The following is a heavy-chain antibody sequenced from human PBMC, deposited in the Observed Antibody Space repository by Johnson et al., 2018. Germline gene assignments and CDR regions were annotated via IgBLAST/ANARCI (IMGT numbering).Heavy chain of an antibody. Sequence: QVQLVQSGGGVVQXGRSLRLSCAASGFTFSSYGMHWVRQAPGKGLEWVAVISYDGSNKYYVDSVKGRFTISRDNAKNSLYLQMNSLRAEDTAVYYCARELYFAVTSNVYYYYYGMDVWGQGTTVTVSS. D-gene: IGHD4-11*01. CDR3: ARELYFAVTSNVYYYYYGMDV. CDR2: ISYDGSNK. V-gene: IGHV3-30*03. J-gene: IGHJ6*02. CDR1: GFTFSSYG.